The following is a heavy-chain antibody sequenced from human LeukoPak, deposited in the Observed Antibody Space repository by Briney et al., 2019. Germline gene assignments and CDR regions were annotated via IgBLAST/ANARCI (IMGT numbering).Heavy chain of an antibody. Sequence: ASVKVSCKASGYTITGYYMYWLRQAPGQGLEWMGIINPSGGSTSYAQKFQGRVTMTRDTSTSTVYMELSSLRSEDTAVYYCARGGGSNYDSSGLFDYWGQGTLVTVSS. V-gene: IGHV1-46*01. CDR2: INPSGGST. CDR1: GYTITGYY. CDR3: ARGGGSNYDSSGLFDY. D-gene: IGHD3-22*01. J-gene: IGHJ4*02.